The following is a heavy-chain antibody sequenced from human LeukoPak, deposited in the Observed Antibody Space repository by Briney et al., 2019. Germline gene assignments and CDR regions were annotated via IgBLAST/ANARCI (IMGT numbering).Heavy chain of an antibody. J-gene: IGHJ4*02. CDR1: GGTFSSYT. CDR3: ASRSGYDNQFDY. Sequence: SVKVSCKASGGTFSSYTISWVRQAPGQGPEWMGRIIPILGIANYAQKFQGRVTITADKSTSTAYMELSSLRSEDTAVYYSASRSGYDNQFDYWGQGTLVTVSS. CDR2: IIPILGIA. D-gene: IGHD5-12*01. V-gene: IGHV1-69*02.